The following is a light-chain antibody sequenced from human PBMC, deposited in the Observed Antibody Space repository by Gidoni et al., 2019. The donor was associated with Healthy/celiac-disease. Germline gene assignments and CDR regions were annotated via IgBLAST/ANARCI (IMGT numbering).Light chain of an antibody. CDR3: GTWDSSLSDVV. V-gene: IGLV1-51*01. J-gene: IGLJ2*01. Sequence: QSVLTQPPPMSAAPRQKVTISCSASSSNIGNNYVSWYQQLPGTAPKLLIYDNNKRPSGIPDRFSGSKSGTSATLGITGLQTGDEADYYCGTWDSSLSDVVFGGGTKLTVL. CDR1: SSNIGNNY. CDR2: DNN.